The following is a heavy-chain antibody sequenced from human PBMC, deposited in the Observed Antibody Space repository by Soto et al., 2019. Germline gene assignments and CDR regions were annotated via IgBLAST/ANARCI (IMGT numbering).Heavy chain of an antibody. D-gene: IGHD3-22*01. CDR3: ARDLRSYYDSSGYYYYSVYDY. J-gene: IGHJ4*02. CDR1: GGTFSSYA. Sequence: GASVKFYCKASGGTFSSYATSWVRQAPGQGLEWMGGIIPIFGTANYAQKFQGRVTITADKSTSTAYMELSSLRSEDTAVYYCARDLRSYYDSSGYYYYSVYDYWGQGTLVTVSS. V-gene: IGHV1-69*06. CDR2: IIPIFGTA.